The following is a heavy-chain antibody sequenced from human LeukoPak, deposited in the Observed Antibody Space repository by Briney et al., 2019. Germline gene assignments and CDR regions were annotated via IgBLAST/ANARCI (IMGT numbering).Heavy chain of an antibody. CDR3: ARYCSGGSCYSYKWFDP. D-gene: IGHD2-15*01. CDR1: GFTFRNYG. V-gene: IGHV3-21*05. J-gene: IGHJ5*02. CDR2: ISSSSSYT. Sequence: PGGSLRLSCAASGFTFRNYGMHWVRQAPGKGLEWVSYISSSSSYTNYADSVKGRFTISRDNAKNSLYLQMNSLRAEDTAVYYCARYCSGGSCYSYKWFDPWGQGTLVTVSS.